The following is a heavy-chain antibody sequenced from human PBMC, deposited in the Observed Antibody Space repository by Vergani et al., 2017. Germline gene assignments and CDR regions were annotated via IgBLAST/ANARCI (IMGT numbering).Heavy chain of an antibody. D-gene: IGHD6-19*01. CDR3: ARDCPGRSGKIAVAATGYYGMDV. Sequence: EVQLLESGGGLVQPGGSLRLSCAASGFTFSSYAMSWVRQAPGKGLEWVSAISGSGGSTYYADSVKGRFTISRDNSKDTLYLQMNSLRAEGTAVYYCARDCPGRSGKIAVAATGYYGMDVWGQGTTVTVSS. CDR1: GFTFSSYA. V-gene: IGHV3-23*01. CDR2: ISGSGGST. J-gene: IGHJ6*02.